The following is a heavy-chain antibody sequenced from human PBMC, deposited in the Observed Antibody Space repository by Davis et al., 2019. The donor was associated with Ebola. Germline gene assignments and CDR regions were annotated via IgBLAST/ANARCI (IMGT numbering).Heavy chain of an antibody. V-gene: IGHV3-9*01. CDR2: FSWNSGSI. D-gene: IGHD6-13*01. J-gene: IGHJ4*02. CDR3: ARGPIARPLDY. Sequence: GGSLRLSCAASGFTFSSYGFHWVRQAPGQGLEWVSGFSWNSGSIGSADSVKGRFTISRDNAKNSLYLQMNSLRAEDTALYYCARGPIARPLDYWGQGTLVTVSS. CDR1: GFTFSSYG.